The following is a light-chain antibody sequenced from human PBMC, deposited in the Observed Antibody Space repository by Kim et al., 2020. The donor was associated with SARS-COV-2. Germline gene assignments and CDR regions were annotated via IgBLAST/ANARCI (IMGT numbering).Light chain of an antibody. CDR3: HQYNDWPLT. V-gene: IGKV3-15*01. Sequence: VFPGERATLSCRASQSVSSDLAWYQQKPGQAPRLLISDASTRATGFPARFSGSGYGTEFTLTINSLQSEDFAVYYCHQYNDWPLTFGGGTKVDIK. J-gene: IGKJ4*01. CDR1: QSVSSD. CDR2: DAS.